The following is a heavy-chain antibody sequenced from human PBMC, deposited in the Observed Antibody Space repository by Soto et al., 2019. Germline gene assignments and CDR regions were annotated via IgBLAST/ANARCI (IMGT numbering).Heavy chain of an antibody. J-gene: IGHJ5*02. CDR2: IYYSGST. V-gene: IGHV4-31*03. D-gene: IGHD3-3*01. CDR3: ARWWSGSRQGFDP. CDR1: GGSISSGDYY. Sequence: TSETLSLTCTVSGGSISSGDYYWSWIRQHPGKGLEWIGYIYYSGSTYYNPSLKGRVTISVDTSKNQFSLKLSSVTAADTAVYYCARWWSGSRQGFDPWGQGTLVTVSS.